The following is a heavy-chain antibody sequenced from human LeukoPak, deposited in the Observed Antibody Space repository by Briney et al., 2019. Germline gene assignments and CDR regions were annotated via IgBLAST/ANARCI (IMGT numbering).Heavy chain of an antibody. J-gene: IGHJ4*02. V-gene: IGHV1-18*01. D-gene: IGHD3-16*02. CDR1: GYTFTSYG. CDR2: ISAYNGNT. Sequence: WASVKVSCKASGYTFTSYGISWVRQAPGQGLEWIGWISAYNGNTNYAQKLQGRVTMTTDTSTSTAYMELRSLRSDDTAVYYCARVNDYVWGSYRPDYWGQGTLVTVSS. CDR3: ARVNDYVWGSYRPDY.